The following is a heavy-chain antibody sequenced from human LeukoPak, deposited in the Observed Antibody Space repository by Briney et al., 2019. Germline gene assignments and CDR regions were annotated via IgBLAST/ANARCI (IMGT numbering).Heavy chain of an antibody. D-gene: IGHD1-1*01. CDR3: ARGKYNWNGFERGDAFDI. J-gene: IGHJ3*02. V-gene: IGHV1-2*02. CDR1: GYTFTGYY. Sequence: ASVKVSCKASGYTFTGYYMHWVRQAPGQGLEWMGWINPNSGGTNYAQKFQGRVTMTRDTSISTAYMELSRLRSDDTAVYYCARGKYNWNGFERGDAFDIWGQGTMVTVSS. CDR2: INPNSGGT.